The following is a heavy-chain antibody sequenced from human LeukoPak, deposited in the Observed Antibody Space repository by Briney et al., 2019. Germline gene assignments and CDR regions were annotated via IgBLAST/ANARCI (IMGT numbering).Heavy chain of an antibody. Sequence: PGGSLRLSCAASGFTFSSYAMSWVRQAPGKGLEWVSAISGSGGSTYYADSVKGRFTISRDNSKNTLYLQMNSLRAEDTAVYYCASLVNYYDSSGSDYWGQGTLVTVSS. CDR1: GFTFSSYA. D-gene: IGHD3-22*01. CDR2: ISGSGGST. CDR3: ASLVNYYDSSGSDY. J-gene: IGHJ4*02. V-gene: IGHV3-23*01.